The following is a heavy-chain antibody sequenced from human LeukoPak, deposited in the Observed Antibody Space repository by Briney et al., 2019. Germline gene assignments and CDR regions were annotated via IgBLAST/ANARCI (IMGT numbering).Heavy chain of an antibody. CDR2: IIPIFGIA. CDR3: ALSPVVKDGYYGMDV. D-gene: IGHD4-23*01. Sequence: ASVKVSCKASGGTFSSYAISWVRQAPGQGLEWMGRIIPIFGIANYAQKFQGRVTITADKSTSTAYMELSSLRSEDTAVYYYALSPVVKDGYYGMDVWGQGTTVTVSS. V-gene: IGHV1-69*04. J-gene: IGHJ6*02. CDR1: GGTFSSYA.